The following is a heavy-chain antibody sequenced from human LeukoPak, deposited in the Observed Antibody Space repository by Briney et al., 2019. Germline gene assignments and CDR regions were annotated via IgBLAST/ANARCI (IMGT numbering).Heavy chain of an antibody. CDR2: TYYRSKWYN. CDR3: ASTGYTSNWYDAFDF. Sequence: SQTLSLTCAISGDSVSSNSVARNWIRQSPSRGLEWLGRTYYRSKWYNDYAVSVKSRITINPDTSKNQFSLQVNSVTPEDTAVYYCASTGYTSNWYDAFDFWGQGTMVTVSS. D-gene: IGHD6-13*01. J-gene: IGHJ3*01. V-gene: IGHV6-1*01. CDR1: GDSVSSNSVA.